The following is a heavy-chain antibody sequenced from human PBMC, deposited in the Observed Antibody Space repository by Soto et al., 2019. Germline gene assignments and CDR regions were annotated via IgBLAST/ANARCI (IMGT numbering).Heavy chain of an antibody. D-gene: IGHD2-15*01. CDR1: GGSISSGGYY. J-gene: IGHJ5*02. V-gene: IGHV4-31*03. Sequence: SETLSLTCTVSGGSISSGGYYWSWIRQHPGKGLEWIGYIYYSGSTYYNPSLKSRVTISVDTSKNQLSLKLSSVTAADTAVYYFARDAGYCSGGSCSNWFDPWGQGTLVTVSS. CDR3: ARDAGYCSGGSCSNWFDP. CDR2: IYYSGST.